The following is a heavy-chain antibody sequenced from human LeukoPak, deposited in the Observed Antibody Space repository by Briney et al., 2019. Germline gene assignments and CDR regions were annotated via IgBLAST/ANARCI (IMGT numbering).Heavy chain of an antibody. V-gene: IGHV3-30-3*01. CDR3: ARDLLLWFGELIDY. CDR1: GFTFSSYA. D-gene: IGHD3-10*01. CDR2: ISYDGSNK. Sequence: PGRCLRLSCAASGFTFSSYAMHWVRQAPGKGLEWVAVISYDGSNKYYADSVKGRFTISRDNSKNTLYLQMNSLRAEDTAVYYCARDLLLWFGELIDYWGQGTLVTVSS. J-gene: IGHJ4*02.